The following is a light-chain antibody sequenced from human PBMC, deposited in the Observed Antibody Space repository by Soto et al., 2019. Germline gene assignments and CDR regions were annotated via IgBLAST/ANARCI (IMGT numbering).Light chain of an antibody. Sequence: QSALTQPASVSGSPGQSITISCTGTSSDVGGYNDVSWYQQHPGKAPKLMIYDVSNRPSGVPNRFSGSKSGNTASLTISGLQAEDEADYYCSSYTSSSTLVVFGGGTKLTVL. CDR3: SSYTSSSTLVV. J-gene: IGLJ2*01. V-gene: IGLV2-14*01. CDR2: DVS. CDR1: SSDVGGYND.